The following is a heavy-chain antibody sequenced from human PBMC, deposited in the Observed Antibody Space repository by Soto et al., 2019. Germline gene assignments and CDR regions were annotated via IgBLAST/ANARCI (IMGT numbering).Heavy chain of an antibody. CDR3: AKPAVLRYFDWLLSPFDP. D-gene: IGHD3-9*01. Sequence: EVQLLESGGGLVQPGGSLRLSCAASGFTFSSYAMSWVRQAPGKGLEWVSAISGSGGSTYYADSVKGRFTISRDNSKNTLYLQMNSPRAEDTAVYYCAKPAVLRYFDWLLSPFDPWGQGTLVTVSS. V-gene: IGHV3-23*01. J-gene: IGHJ5*02. CDR1: GFTFSSYA. CDR2: ISGSGGST.